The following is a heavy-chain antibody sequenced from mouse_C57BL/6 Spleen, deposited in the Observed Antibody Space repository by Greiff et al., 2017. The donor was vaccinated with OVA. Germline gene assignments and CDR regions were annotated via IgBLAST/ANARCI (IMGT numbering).Heavy chain of an antibody. J-gene: IGHJ1*03. V-gene: IGHV3-8*01. D-gene: IGHD1-1*01. Sequence: EVQLQESGPGLAKPSQTLSLTCSVTGYSITSDYWNWIRKFPGNKLEYMGYISYSGSTYYNPSLKSRISITRDTSKNQYYLQLNFVTTEYTATYYCARGYYGSRITWYFDVWGTGTTVTVSS. CDR3: ARGYYGSRITWYFDV. CDR2: ISYSGST. CDR1: GYSITSDY.